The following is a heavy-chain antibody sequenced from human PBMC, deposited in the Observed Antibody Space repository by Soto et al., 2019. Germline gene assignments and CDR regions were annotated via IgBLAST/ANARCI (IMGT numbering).Heavy chain of an antibody. CDR1: GGSISSYY. J-gene: IGHJ5*02. V-gene: IGHV4-59*01. CDR3: ARGVEGNWFDP. Sequence: SETLSLTCTVSGGSISSYYWSWIRQPPGKGLEWIGYIYYSGSTNYNPSLKSRVTISVDTSKNQFSLKLSSVTAADTAVYYCARGVEGNWFDPWGQGTLVTVSS. D-gene: IGHD3-3*01. CDR2: IYYSGST.